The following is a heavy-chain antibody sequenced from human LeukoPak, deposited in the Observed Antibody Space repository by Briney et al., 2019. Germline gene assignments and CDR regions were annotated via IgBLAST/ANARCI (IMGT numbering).Heavy chain of an antibody. CDR3: AHRRALPFDY. Sequence: SGPTLGKTTQNLPLTCTFFGFSPSTIGGGVGWIRHPPGKALEWLALIYWNDDKRYSPSLKSRLTITKDTSKNQVVLTMTNMDPVDTATYYCAHRRALPFDYWGQGTLVTVSS. CDR1: GFSPSTIGGG. J-gene: IGHJ4*02. V-gene: IGHV2-5*01. CDR2: IYWNDDK. D-gene: IGHD4/OR15-4a*01.